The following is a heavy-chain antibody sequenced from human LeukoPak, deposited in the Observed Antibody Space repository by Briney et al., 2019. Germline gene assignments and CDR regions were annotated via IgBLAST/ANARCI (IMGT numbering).Heavy chain of an antibody. CDR1: GDSISSGGYY. Sequence: SQTLSLTCTVSGDSISSGGYYWSWIRQHPGKGLEWIGCIYYSGSTYYNPSLKSRVTISVDTSNNQFSLELSSVTAADTAVYYCARTPGLAGYIHFDYWGQGTLVTVSS. CDR3: ARTPGLAGYIHFDY. CDR2: IYYSGST. V-gene: IGHV4-31*03. D-gene: IGHD5-24*01. J-gene: IGHJ4*02.